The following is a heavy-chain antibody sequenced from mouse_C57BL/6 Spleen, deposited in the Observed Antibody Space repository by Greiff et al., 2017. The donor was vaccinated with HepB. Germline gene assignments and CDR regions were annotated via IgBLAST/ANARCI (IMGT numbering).Heavy chain of an antibody. D-gene: IGHD2-1*01. CDR3: ARSGGNYDWFAY. J-gene: IGHJ3*01. CDR1: GYTFTSYW. V-gene: IGHV1-55*01. Sequence: QVHVQQSGAELVKPGASVKMSCKASGYTFTSYWITWVKQRPGQGLEWIGDIYPGSGSTNYNEKFKSKATLTVDTSSSTAYMQLSSLTSEDSAVYYCARSGGNYDWFAYWGQGTLVTVSA. CDR2: IYPGSGST.